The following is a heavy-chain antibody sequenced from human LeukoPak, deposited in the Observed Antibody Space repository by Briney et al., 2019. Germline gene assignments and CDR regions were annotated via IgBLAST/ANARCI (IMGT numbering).Heavy chain of an antibody. CDR1: GGSISSGSYY. CDR2: IYTSGST. V-gene: IGHV4-61*02. D-gene: IGHD6-13*01. Sequence: PSETLSLTCTASGGSISSGSYYWSWIRQPAGTGLEWIGRIYTSGSTNYNPSLKSRVTISVDTSKNQFSLKLSSVTAADTAVYYCARWVRGLQLADYWGQGTLVTVSS. J-gene: IGHJ4*02. CDR3: ARWVRGLQLADY.